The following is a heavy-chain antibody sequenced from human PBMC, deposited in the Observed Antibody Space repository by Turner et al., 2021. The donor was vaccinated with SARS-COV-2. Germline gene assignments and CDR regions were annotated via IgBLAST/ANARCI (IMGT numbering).Heavy chain of an antibody. J-gene: IGHJ6*02. D-gene: IGHD5-18*01. CDR3: ARLMDTAMDYYGTDV. CDR2: IYYSGSA. Sequence: QLQLQESGPGLVKPSETLSLTCTVSGGSISSSSYYWGWIRQPPGKGLEWIGNIYYSGSAYYNPSLKSRVNISVDPSKNQFSLKLTSVTAADTAVYYCARLMDTAMDYYGTDVWGQGTTVTVSS. CDR1: GGSISSSSYY. V-gene: IGHV4-39*01.